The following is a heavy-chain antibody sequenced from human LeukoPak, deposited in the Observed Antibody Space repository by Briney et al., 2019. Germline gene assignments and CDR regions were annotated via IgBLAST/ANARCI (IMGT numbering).Heavy chain of an antibody. CDR1: GFTFNSYA. V-gene: IGHV3-23*01. CDR3: AKDIIRDGYNSFYYYYMDV. Sequence: PGGSLRLPCAASGFTFNSYAMNWVRQAPGKGLEWVSTISSSGNNTYYTDSVKGRFTISRDNSKNTLYLQMNSLRAEDTAVYYCAKDIIRDGYNSFYYYYMDVWGKGTTVTISS. CDR2: ISSSGNNT. J-gene: IGHJ6*03. D-gene: IGHD5-24*01.